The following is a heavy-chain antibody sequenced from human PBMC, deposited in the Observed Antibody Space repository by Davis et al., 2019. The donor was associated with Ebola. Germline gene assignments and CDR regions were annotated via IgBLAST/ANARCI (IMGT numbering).Heavy chain of an antibody. CDR2: ISSSSSYT. J-gene: IGHJ5*02. CDR1: GFTFSDYY. D-gene: IGHD1-26*01. Sequence: GESLKISCAASGFTFSDYYMSWIRQAPGKGLEWVSYISSSSSYTNYADSVKGRFTISRDNAKNSLYLQMNSLRAEDTAVYYCASTISTFKGFELDPWGQGTLVTVSS. CDR3: ASTISTFKGFELDP. V-gene: IGHV3-11*06.